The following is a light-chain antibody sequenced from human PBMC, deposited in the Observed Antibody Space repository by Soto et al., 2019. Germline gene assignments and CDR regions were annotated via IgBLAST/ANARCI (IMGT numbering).Light chain of an antibody. Sequence: IQLTQSPSSLSSSIGDRVTITCRASQDIASYLAWYQQKPRNAPKLLIYAASTSHSGVPSRCSGSGSGTDFPLTCSSLQAEYFVTYCWQQLTVILLFGQGTKLEIK. CDR3: QQLTVILL. CDR2: AAS. J-gene: IGKJ2*01. V-gene: IGKV1-9*01. CDR1: QDIASY.